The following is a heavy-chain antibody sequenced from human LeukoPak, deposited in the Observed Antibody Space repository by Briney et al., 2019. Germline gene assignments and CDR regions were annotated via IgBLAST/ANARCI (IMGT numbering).Heavy chain of an antibody. V-gene: IGHV3-21*01. D-gene: IGHD5-18*01. Sequence: GGSLRLSCAASGFTFSSYSMNWVRQAPGKGLEWVSSIGSSSSYIYYADSVKGRFTISRDNAKNSLHLQMNSLRAEDSAVYYCAASTKHTAMVDYWGQGTLVTVSS. CDR3: AASTKHTAMVDY. CDR2: IGSSSSYI. J-gene: IGHJ4*02. CDR1: GFTFSSYS.